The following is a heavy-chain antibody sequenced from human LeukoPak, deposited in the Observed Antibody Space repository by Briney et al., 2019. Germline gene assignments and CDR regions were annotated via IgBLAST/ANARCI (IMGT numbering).Heavy chain of an antibody. CDR3: ARGIVVVAANYYYYYMDV. V-gene: IGHV4-59*01. J-gene: IGHJ6*03. CDR1: DDSITMYY. Sequence: PSETLSLTCSVSDDSITMYYWTWIRQPPGKGLEWIGYVDHTGSTNFNPSLNGRVSISRDTTKNLFSLRLRSVTAADTAVYYCARGIVVVAANYYYYYMDVWGKGTTVTISS. CDR2: VDHTGST. D-gene: IGHD2-15*01.